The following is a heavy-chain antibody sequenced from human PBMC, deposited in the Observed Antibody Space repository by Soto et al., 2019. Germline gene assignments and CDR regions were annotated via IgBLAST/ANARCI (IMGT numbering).Heavy chain of an antibody. CDR2: ISSSGGTI. CDR1: GFTFSDYY. V-gene: IGHV3-11*01. J-gene: IGHJ6*02. CDR3: ARVALTVVRGVIITDGMDV. Sequence: PGGSLSLSCEASGFTFSDYYMIWIRQAPGKGLEWVSYISSSGGTIYCADSVKDRFTISRDNAKNSLFLQMNGLRAEDTAVYYCARVALTVVRGVIITDGMDVWGQGTTVTVSS. D-gene: IGHD3-10*01.